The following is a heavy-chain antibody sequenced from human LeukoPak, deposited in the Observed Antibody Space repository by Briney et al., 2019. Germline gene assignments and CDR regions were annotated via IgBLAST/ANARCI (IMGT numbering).Heavy chain of an antibody. D-gene: IGHD3-9*01. V-gene: IGHV3-64D*06. CDR1: GFTFSSYW. CDR3: VKGVPVLRYFESAPYYFDH. CDR2: MNGDGSRT. J-gene: IGHJ4*02. Sequence: AGGSLRLSCAASGFTFSSYWMHWVRQAPGKGLEYVSIMNGDGSRTYYADSVKGRFTIARDNSKNTVYLRMSSLRPEDTAVYYCVKGVPVLRYFESAPYYFDHWGQGTLVTVSS.